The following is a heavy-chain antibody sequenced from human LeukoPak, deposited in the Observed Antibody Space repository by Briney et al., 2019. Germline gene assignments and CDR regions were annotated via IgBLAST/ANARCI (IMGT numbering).Heavy chain of an antibody. CDR1: GYTFTSYD. D-gene: IGHD3-3*01. Sequence: ASVKVSCKASGYTFTSYDINWVRQATGQGLEWMGWMNPNSGNTGYAQKFQGRVTMTRNTSISTAYMELSSLRSEDTVVYYCARGKRSKTRITIFGVARGKNYYYYYMDVWGKGTTVTVSS. CDR3: ARGKRSKTRITIFGVARGKNYYYYYMDV. V-gene: IGHV1-8*01. CDR2: MNPNSGNT. J-gene: IGHJ6*03.